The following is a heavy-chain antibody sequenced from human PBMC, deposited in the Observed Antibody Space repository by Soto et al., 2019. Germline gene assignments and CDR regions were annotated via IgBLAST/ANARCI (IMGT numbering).Heavy chain of an antibody. CDR2: IRSKAYGGTT. Sequence: GGSLRLACTASGFTCGDYAMSWVRQAPGKGLEWVGFIRSKAYGGTTEYAASVKGRFTISRDDSKSIAYLQMNSLKTEDTAVYYCTRLICGGDCVDAFDIWGQGTMVTVSS. D-gene: IGHD2-21*02. J-gene: IGHJ3*02. V-gene: IGHV3-49*04. CDR1: GFTCGDYA. CDR3: TRLICGGDCVDAFDI.